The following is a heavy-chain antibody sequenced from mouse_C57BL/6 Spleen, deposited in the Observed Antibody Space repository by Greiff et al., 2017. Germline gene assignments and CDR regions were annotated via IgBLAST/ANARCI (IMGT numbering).Heavy chain of an antibody. J-gene: IGHJ4*01. CDR3: ARDSSYHAMDY. Sequence: EVQVVESGPGLVKPSQSLSLTCSVTGYSITSGYYWNWIRQFPGNKLEWMGYISYDGSNNYNPSLKNRISITRDTSKNQFFLKLNSVTTEDTATYYCARDSSYHAMDYWGQGTSVTVSS. D-gene: IGHD1-1*01. CDR2: ISYDGSN. CDR1: GYSITSGYY. V-gene: IGHV3-6*01.